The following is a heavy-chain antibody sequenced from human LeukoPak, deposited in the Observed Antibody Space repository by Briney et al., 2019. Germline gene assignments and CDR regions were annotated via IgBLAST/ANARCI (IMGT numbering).Heavy chain of an antibody. CDR2: IYYSGST. J-gene: IGHJ6*03. Sequence: SETLSLTCTVSGGSISSYYWSWIRQPPGKGLEWIGYIYYSGSTNYNPSLKSRVTISVDTSKNQFSLKLSSVTAADTAVYYCARDENTMVRGGRGLYYYYYMDVWGKGTTVTISS. D-gene: IGHD3-10*01. V-gene: IGHV4-59*01. CDR1: GGSISSYY. CDR3: ARDENTMVRGGRGLYYYYYMDV.